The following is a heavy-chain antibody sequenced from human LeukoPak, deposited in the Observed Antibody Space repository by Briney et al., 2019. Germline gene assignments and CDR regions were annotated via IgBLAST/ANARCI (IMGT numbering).Heavy chain of an antibody. Sequence: GGSLRLSCAASGFTFSSYSMNWVRQAPGKGLEWVSSITSSSSYIYYADSVKGRFTISRDDAKNSLYLQMNSLRAEDTAVYYCARVRGVTATPGYWGQGTLVTVSS. CDR2: ITSSSSYI. CDR1: GFTFSSYS. CDR3: ARVRGVTATPGY. J-gene: IGHJ4*02. V-gene: IGHV3-21*01. D-gene: IGHD2-21*02.